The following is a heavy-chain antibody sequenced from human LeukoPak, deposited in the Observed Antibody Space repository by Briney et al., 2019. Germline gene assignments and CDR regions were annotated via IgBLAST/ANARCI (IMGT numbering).Heavy chain of an antibody. D-gene: IGHD6-13*01. V-gene: IGHV3-20*01. J-gene: IGHJ4*02. Sequence: PGGSLRLSCAASGFTFDDYGMSWVRQAPGKGLEWVSGINWNGGSTGYADSVKGRFTISRDNAKNSLYLQMNSLRAEDTALYHCARDGRWGSSWYDDYFDYWGQGTLATVSS. CDR2: INWNGGST. CDR1: GFTFDDYG. CDR3: ARDGRWGSSWYDDYFDY.